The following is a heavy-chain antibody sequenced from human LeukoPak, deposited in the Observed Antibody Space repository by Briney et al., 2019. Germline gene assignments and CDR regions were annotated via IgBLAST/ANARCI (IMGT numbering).Heavy chain of an antibody. CDR2: ITAYGTNK. CDR3: AKTPMTNGWYYFDS. D-gene: IGHD6-19*01. J-gene: IGHJ4*02. CDR1: GFTLSTYG. V-gene: IGHV3-30*18. Sequence: GGSLRLSCAASGFTLSTYGMHWVGQAPGTGREGVAVITAYGTNKYSAASVTGRFTISRDNSKNTLFLQMNSLRAEDTAVYYCAKTPMTNGWYYFDSWGQGTLVSVSS.